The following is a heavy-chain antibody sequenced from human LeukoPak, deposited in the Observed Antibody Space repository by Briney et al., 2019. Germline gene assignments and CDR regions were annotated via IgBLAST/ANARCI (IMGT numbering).Heavy chain of an antibody. J-gene: IGHJ3*02. CDR2: IWYDGSNK. CDR1: GFTFSNYD. CDR3: ATDI. V-gene: IGHV3-33*03. Sequence: PGGSLRLSCAASGFTFSNYDMHWVRRAPDKGLEWVAVIWYDGSNKYYADSVKGRFTISRDNAKNSLYLQMTSLRAEDTAVYYCATDIWGQGTMVTVSS.